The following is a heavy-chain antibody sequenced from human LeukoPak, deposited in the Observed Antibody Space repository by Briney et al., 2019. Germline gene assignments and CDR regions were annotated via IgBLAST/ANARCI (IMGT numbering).Heavy chain of an antibody. CDR2: ISGSGGST. Sequence: PGGSLRLSCAASGFTFSSYAMSWVRQAPGKGLEWVSAISGSGGSTYYADSVKGRFTISRDNSKNTLYLQMNSLRADDTAVYYCARSFWSGYYGFDYWGQGTLVTVSS. CDR3: ARSFWSGYYGFDY. J-gene: IGHJ4*02. V-gene: IGHV3-23*01. CDR1: GFTFSSYA. D-gene: IGHD3-3*01.